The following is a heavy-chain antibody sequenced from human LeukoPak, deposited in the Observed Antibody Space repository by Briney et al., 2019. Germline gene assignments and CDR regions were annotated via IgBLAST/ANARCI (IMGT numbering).Heavy chain of an antibody. J-gene: IGHJ5*02. CDR1: GYTSTSYG. V-gene: IGHV1-18*01. CDR3: AKETPNTGWFDP. Sequence: ASVKVSCKASGYTSTSYGISWVRQAPGQGLEWMGWISAYNGNTNYAQKLQGRVTLTRDTSTSTVYMELTSLRSEDTAMYYCAKETPNTGWFDPWGQGTLVTVSS. CDR2: ISAYNGNT. D-gene: IGHD1-14*01.